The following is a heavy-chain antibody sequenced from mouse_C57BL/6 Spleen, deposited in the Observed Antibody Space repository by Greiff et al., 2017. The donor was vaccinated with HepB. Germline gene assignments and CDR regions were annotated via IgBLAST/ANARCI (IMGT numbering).Heavy chain of an antibody. CDR3: ARGGLGIFDY. Sequence: QVQLQQPGAELVMPGASVKLSCKASGYTFTSYWMHWVKQRPGQGLEWIGEIDPSDSYTNYNQKFKGKSTLTVDKSSSTAYMQLSSLTSEDSAVYYCARGGLGIFDYWGQGTTLTVSS. CDR1: GYTFTSYW. V-gene: IGHV1-69*01. D-gene: IGHD3-3*01. J-gene: IGHJ2*01. CDR2: IDPSDSYT.